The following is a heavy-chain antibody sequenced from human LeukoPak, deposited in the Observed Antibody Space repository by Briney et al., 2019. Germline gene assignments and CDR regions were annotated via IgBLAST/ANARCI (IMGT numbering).Heavy chain of an antibody. V-gene: IGHV1-8*01. CDR2: MNPNSGNT. Sequence: ASVKVSCKASGYTFTSYDINWVRQATGQGLEWMGWMNPNSGNTGYAQKFQGRVTMTRNTSISTAYMELSSLRSEDTAVYYCARASGYSSGWYSREDAFDIWGQGTMVTVSP. D-gene: IGHD6-19*01. J-gene: IGHJ3*02. CDR1: GYTFTSYD. CDR3: ARASGYSSGWYSREDAFDI.